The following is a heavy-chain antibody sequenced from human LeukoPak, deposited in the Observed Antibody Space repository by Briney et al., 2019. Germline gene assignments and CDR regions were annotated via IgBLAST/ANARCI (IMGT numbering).Heavy chain of an antibody. D-gene: IGHD3-3*01. CDR3: ASSTNLRFLEWSDAFDI. CDR2: IYHSGST. V-gene: IGHV4-4*02. CDR1: GGSISSSSW. Sequence: SGTLSHTCAVSGGSISSSSWWSWVRQPPGKGLEWIGEIYHSGSTNYNPSLKSRVTISVDKSKNQFSLKLSSVTAADTAVYYCASSTNLRFLEWSDAFDIWGQGTMVTVSS. J-gene: IGHJ3*02.